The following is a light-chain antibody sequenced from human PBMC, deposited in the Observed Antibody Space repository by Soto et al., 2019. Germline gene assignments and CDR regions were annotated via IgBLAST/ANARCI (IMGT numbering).Light chain of an antibody. CDR3: QQSYTSPTWT. CDR2: AAS. J-gene: IGKJ1*01. Sequence: DIQMTQSPSSLSASVRDRVTITCRANQSIRTYLSWYQHKPGKAPKLLIYAASSLQSGVPSRFSGSGSGTDFALTIATLQPEDFATYYCQQSYTSPTWTFGQGTKGDIK. CDR1: QSIRTY. V-gene: IGKV1-39*01.